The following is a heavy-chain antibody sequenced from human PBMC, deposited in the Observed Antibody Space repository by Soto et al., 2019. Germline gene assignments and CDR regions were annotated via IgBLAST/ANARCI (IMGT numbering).Heavy chain of an antibody. J-gene: IGHJ5*02. D-gene: IGHD3-9*01. CDR3: ARAAYYDILTGGFDP. V-gene: IGHV1-8*01. Sequence: ASVKVSCKASGYTFTSYDINWVRQATGQGLEWMGWMNPNSGNTGYAQKFQGRVTMTRNTSLSTAYMELSSLRSEDTAVYYCARAAYYDILTGGFDPWGQGTLVTVSS. CDR1: GYTFTSYD. CDR2: MNPNSGNT.